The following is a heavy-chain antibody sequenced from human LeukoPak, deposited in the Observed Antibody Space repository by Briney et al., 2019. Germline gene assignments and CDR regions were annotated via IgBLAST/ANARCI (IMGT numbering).Heavy chain of an antibody. CDR3: AKEAGYSGYDYPDY. CDR1: GFTFSSYA. Sequence: GGSLRLSCAASGFTFSSYAMSRFRQAPGKGLEWVSAISGSGYSTYYADSVKGRFTISRDNSKNTLYLQMNSLRAEDTSVYYCAKEAGYSGYDYPDYWGQGTLVTVSS. V-gene: IGHV3-23*01. CDR2: ISGSGYST. D-gene: IGHD5-12*01. J-gene: IGHJ4*02.